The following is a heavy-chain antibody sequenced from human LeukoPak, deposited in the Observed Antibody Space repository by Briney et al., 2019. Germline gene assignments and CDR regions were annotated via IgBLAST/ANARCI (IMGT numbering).Heavy chain of an antibody. CDR1: GFTLSSYG. Sequence: GGSLRLSCTASGFTLSSYGMSWVRQAPGKGLEWVSYISSSSSTIYYADSVKGRFTISRDNAKNSLYLQMNSLRAEDTAVYYCATETAMVIYWGQGTLVTVSS. D-gene: IGHD5-18*01. V-gene: IGHV3-48*01. CDR2: ISSSSSTI. CDR3: ATETAMVIY. J-gene: IGHJ4*02.